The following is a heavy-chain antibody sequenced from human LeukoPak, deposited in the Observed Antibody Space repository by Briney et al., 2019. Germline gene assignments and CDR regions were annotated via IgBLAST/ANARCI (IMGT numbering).Heavy chain of an antibody. J-gene: IGHJ4*02. CDR2: ICYSGST. D-gene: IGHD3-10*01. Sequence: SETLSLTCTVSGGSISSSSYYWGWIRQPPGKGLEWIGSICYSGSTYYNPSLKSRVTISVDTSKNQFSLKLSSVTAADTAVYYCARLGPVWVQGEDYWGQGTLVTVSS. CDR3: ARLGPVWVQGEDY. V-gene: IGHV4-39*01. CDR1: GGSISSSSYY.